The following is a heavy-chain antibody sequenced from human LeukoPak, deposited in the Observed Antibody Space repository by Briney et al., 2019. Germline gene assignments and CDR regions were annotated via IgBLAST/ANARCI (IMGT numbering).Heavy chain of an antibody. CDR1: GGSFSGYY. D-gene: IGHD2-2*02. V-gene: IGHV4-34*01. CDR3: AREECSSTSCYMGNDAFDI. J-gene: IGHJ3*02. Sequence: SETLSLTCAGYGGSFSGYYWSWIRQPPGKGLEWIGKINHSGSTNYNPSLKSRVTISVDTSKNQFSLKLSSVTAADTAVYYCAREECSSTSCYMGNDAFDIWGQGTMVTVSS. CDR2: INHSGST.